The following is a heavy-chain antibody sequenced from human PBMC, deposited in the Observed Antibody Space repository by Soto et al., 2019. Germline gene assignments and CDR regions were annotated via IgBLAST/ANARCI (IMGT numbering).Heavy chain of an antibody. D-gene: IGHD6-13*01. CDR1: GGSISSGGYY. V-gene: IGHV4-31*03. CDR2: IYYSGST. Sequence: QVQLQESGPGLVKPSQTLSLTCTVSGGSISSGGYYWSWIRQHPGKGLEWIGYIYYSGSTYYNPSLKSRVTISVDTSKNQFSLKLSSVTAADTAVYYCARVCQELGQQLPEAIYYYYYGMDVWGQGTTVTVSS. CDR3: ARVCQELGQQLPEAIYYYYYGMDV. J-gene: IGHJ6*02.